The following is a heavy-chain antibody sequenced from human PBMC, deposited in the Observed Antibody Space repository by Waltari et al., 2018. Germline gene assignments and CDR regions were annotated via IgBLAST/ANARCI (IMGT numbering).Heavy chain of an antibody. D-gene: IGHD6-13*01. V-gene: IGHV3-7*01. CDR3: ARDKAAAGY. CDR1: GLPFSYYW. Sequence: EMQLVESGGGWVQPGGSLRLPCAACGLPFSYYWMNWVRQAPGKGLEWVANINEDGSEKYYVDSVKGRFTISRDNAKNSLYLQMSSLRAEDTAVYYCARDKAAAGYWGQGTLVTVSS. J-gene: IGHJ4*02. CDR2: INEDGSEK.